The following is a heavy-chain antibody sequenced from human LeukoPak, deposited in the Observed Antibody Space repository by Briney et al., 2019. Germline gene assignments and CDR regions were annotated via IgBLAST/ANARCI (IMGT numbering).Heavy chain of an antibody. Sequence: GESLKISCKGSGYIFTSYWIGWGRQMPGKGLEWMGIIYPGDSDTRYSPSFQGQVTISADKSISTAYLQWSSLKASDTAMYYCAQSSGGSWTTFDYWGQGTLVTVSS. CDR3: AQSSGGSWTTFDY. CDR1: GYIFTSYW. D-gene: IGHD2-15*01. V-gene: IGHV5-51*01. J-gene: IGHJ4*02. CDR2: IYPGDSDT.